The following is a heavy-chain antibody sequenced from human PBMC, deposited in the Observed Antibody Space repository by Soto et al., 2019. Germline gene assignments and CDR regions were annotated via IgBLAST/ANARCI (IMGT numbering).Heavy chain of an antibody. Sequence: SETLSLTCTVSGGSISSGDYYWRWIRQPPGKGLEWIGYIYYSGSTYYNPSLKSRVTISVDTSKNQFSLKLSSVTAADTAVYYCARASMILKEEAYYYYGMDVWGQGTTVTVSS. J-gene: IGHJ6*02. D-gene: IGHD3-22*01. CDR2: IYYSGST. CDR3: ARASMILKEEAYYYYGMDV. CDR1: GGSISSGDYY. V-gene: IGHV4-30-4*01.